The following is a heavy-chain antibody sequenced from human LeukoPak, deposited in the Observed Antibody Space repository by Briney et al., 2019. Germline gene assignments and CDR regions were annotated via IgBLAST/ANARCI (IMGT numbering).Heavy chain of an antibody. CDR1: GGSISSSNW. Sequence: SGTLSLTCAVSGGSISSSNWWSWVRQPPGKGLEWIGEIYHSGSTNYNPSLKSRVTISVDTSKNQFSLKLSSVTAADTAVYYCASRRLSSSALDYWGQGTLVTVSS. V-gene: IGHV4-4*02. J-gene: IGHJ4*02. CDR2: IYHSGST. D-gene: IGHD6-6*01. CDR3: ASRRLSSSALDY.